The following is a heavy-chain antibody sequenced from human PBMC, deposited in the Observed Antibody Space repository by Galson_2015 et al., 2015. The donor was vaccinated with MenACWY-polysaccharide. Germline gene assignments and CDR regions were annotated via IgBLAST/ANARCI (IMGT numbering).Heavy chain of an antibody. D-gene: IGHD3-10*01. Sequence: QSGAEVKKPGESLQISCTGSGSYFPSYWIAWVRQTPGKGLEWMGIIYPGDSDTTYSPSFQGQVTISADKSISTAYLQWSSLKASDTAIYYCARPYYYGSGSPQGYWGQGTLVTVSS. CDR1: GSYFPSYW. CDR3: ARPYYYGSGSPQGY. V-gene: IGHV5-51*03. CDR2: IYPGDSDT. J-gene: IGHJ4*02.